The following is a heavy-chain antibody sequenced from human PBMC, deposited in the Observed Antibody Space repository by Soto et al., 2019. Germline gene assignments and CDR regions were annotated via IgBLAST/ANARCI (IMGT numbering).Heavy chain of an antibody. J-gene: IGHJ4*02. D-gene: IGHD1-26*01. CDR2: ISGSGDSI. Sequence: GSLRLSCAASGFTFSNSAMNWVRQVPGKGLEWVSIISGSGDSIYYADSVKGRFTISRDNSRNTVYLQMSSLRADDTAVYFCAKAVGPLAPSSRVFDCWGQGTLVTVSS. V-gene: IGHV3-23*01. CDR3: AKAVGPLAPSSRVFDC. CDR1: GFTFSNSA.